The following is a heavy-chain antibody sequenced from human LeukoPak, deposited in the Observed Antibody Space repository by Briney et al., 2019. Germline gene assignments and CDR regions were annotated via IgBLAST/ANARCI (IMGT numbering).Heavy chain of an antibody. CDR3: AKSYCSGGTCHSDLTFFFDY. J-gene: IGHJ4*02. CDR2: ISDGGHST. Sequence: HPGGSLRLSCAASGFTFSNFDMSWRRQTPGKGLQWVSSISDGGHSTYFADSVRGRFTLSRDNSNNIVYLQMNNLGVEDTAMYYCAKSYCSGGTCHSDLTFFFDYWGQGTLVTVSS. CDR1: GFTFSNFD. V-gene: IGHV3-23*01. D-gene: IGHD2-15*01.